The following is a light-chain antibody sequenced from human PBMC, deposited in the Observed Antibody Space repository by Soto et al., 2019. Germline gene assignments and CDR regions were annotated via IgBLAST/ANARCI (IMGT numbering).Light chain of an antibody. V-gene: IGKV3D-15*01. Sequence: EIVMTQSPATLSVSPGERATLSCRASRSVSSNLAWYQQKPGQAPRLLIYGPSTGATGIPARFSGSGSGTEFTLTISSLQSEDFAIYYCQQYKNWPAITFGQGTRLEIK. CDR3: QQYKNWPAIT. CDR2: GPS. CDR1: RSVSSN. J-gene: IGKJ5*01.